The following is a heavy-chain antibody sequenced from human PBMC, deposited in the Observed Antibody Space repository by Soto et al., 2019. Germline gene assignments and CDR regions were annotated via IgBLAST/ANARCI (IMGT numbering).Heavy chain of an antibody. CDR2: IYWDDDK. CDR1: GFSLTTSGVG. J-gene: IGHJ4*02. CDR3: AHRVLRTVFGLVTTTAIYFDF. D-gene: IGHD3-3*01. V-gene: IGHV2-5*02. Sequence: QITLKESGPTVVKPTETLTLTCTFSGFSLTTSGVGVGWVRQSPGKAPEWLALIYWDDDKRYSTSLKSRLTITKDTSTNQVVLTMANVDPADTATYSCAHRVLRTVFGLVTTTAIYFDFWGQGTPVVVSS.